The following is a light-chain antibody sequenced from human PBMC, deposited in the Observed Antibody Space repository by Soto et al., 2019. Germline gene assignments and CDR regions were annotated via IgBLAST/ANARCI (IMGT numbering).Light chain of an antibody. Sequence: IVLTQSPDTLSLSPGERSTLSCRASQSVSSNYLAWYQQKLGXAPXXLIYDASRRATGIPDRFSGSGSGTEFTLTISRLEPEDFVVYYCQQYGRSPTFGQGTKVDIK. CDR2: DAS. CDR3: QQYGRSPT. V-gene: IGKV3-20*01. CDR1: QSVSSNY. J-gene: IGKJ1*01.